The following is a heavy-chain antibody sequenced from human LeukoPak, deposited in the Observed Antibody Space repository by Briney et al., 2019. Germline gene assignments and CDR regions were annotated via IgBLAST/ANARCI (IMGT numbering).Heavy chain of an antibody. V-gene: IGHV1-24*01. Sequence: VASVKVSCKVSGYTLTELSMHWVRQAPGKGLEWMGGFDPEDGEAIYAQKFQGRVTMTEDTSTDTAYMELSSLRSEDTAVYYCARNVGGDPHNDYTEKANWFDPWGQGTLVTVSS. CDR3: ARNVGGDPHNDYTEKANWFDP. CDR2: FDPEDGEA. D-gene: IGHD4-11*01. CDR1: GYTLTELS. J-gene: IGHJ5*02.